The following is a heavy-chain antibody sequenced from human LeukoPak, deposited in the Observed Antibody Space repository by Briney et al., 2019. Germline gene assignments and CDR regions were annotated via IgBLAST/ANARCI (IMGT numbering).Heavy chain of an antibody. CDR2: ISGSGGST. CDR3: ARDLQPDFSTGHVFDP. D-gene: IGHD3/OR15-3a*01. V-gene: IGHV3-23*01. CDR1: GFTFSSYA. Sequence: PGGSLRLSCAASGFTFSSYAMSWVRQAPGKGLEWVSAISGSGGSTYYADSVKGRFTTSRDNSKNTLYLQMNSLRAEDTAVYYCARDLQPDFSTGHVFDPWGRGTRVIVSS. J-gene: IGHJ5*02.